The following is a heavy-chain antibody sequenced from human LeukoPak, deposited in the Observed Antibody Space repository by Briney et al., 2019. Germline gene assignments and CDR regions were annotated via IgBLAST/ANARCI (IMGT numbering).Heavy chain of an antibody. D-gene: IGHD5-12*01. J-gene: IGHJ1*01. CDR2: IYPGDSDT. CDR3: ARRVASSEDFHH. Sequence: GESLKISCQGSGYSFTSYWIGWVRQMPGKGLEWMGFIYPGDSDTKYSPSFQGQVTMSADRSISVAYLQWSSLKASDTAMYYCARRVASSEDFHHWGQGTLVTVSS. CDR1: GYSFTSYW. V-gene: IGHV5-51*01.